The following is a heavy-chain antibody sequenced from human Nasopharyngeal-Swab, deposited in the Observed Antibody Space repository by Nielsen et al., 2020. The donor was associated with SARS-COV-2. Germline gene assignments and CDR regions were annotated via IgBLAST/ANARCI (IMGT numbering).Heavy chain of an antibody. J-gene: IGHJ4*02. CDR3: ARGGRGIFGVVTNFDY. V-gene: IGHV4-59*01. Sequence: WETLSLTCTVSGGSISSYYWSWIRQPPGKGLEWIGYIYYSGSTNYNPSLKSRVTISVDTSKNQFSLKLSSVTAADTAVYYCARGGRGIFGVVTNFDYWGQGTLVTVSS. CDR1: GGSISSYY. D-gene: IGHD3-3*01. CDR2: IYYSGST.